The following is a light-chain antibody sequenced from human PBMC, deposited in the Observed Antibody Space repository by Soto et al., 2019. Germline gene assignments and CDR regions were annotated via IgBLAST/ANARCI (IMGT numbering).Light chain of an antibody. CDR1: QSVSSSY. CDR3: QQYGSSPWT. V-gene: IGKV3-20*01. CDR2: GAS. J-gene: IGKJ1*01. Sequence: EIVLTQSPGTLSLSQGERATLSCRASQSVSSSYLAWYQQKPGQAPRLLIYGASSRATGIPDRFSGSGSGTVFTLTIRRLESEDFAEYYCQQYGSSPWTFGKGTKVESK.